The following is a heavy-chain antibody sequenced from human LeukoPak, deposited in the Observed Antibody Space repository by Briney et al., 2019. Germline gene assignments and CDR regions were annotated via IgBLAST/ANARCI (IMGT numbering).Heavy chain of an antibody. J-gene: IGHJ4*02. CDR3: ARGRAAAGLNPLLDY. CDR2: INHSGGT. D-gene: IGHD6-13*01. Sequence: SETLSLTCAVHGGSFSGYYWSWIRQPPGKGLEWIGEINHSGGTNYNPSLKSRVTISVDTSKNQFSLKLSSVTAADTAVYYCARGRAAAGLNPLLDYWGQGTLVTVSS. CDR1: GGSFSGYY. V-gene: IGHV4-34*01.